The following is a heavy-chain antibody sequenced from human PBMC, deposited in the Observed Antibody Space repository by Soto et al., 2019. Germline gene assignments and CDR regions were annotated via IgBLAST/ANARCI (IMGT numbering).Heavy chain of an antibody. CDR3: AREPLD. CDR1: GGSIRSGGYY. Sequence: QVQLQESGPGLVKPSQTLSLPCTVSGGSIRSGGYYWSGIRQHPGKGLEWIGYIYYSGNTYYNPSLKSRVTISVDTSKNQFSLKVSSVTSADTAVYNCAREPLDWGQGTLVTVSS. V-gene: IGHV4-31*03. J-gene: IGHJ4*02. CDR2: IYYSGNT.